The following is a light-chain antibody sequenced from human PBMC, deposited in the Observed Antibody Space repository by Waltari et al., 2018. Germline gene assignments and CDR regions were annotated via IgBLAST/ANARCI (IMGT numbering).Light chain of an antibody. J-gene: IGKJ3*01. CDR3: QQSYNVPRT. V-gene: IGKV1-39*01. CDR2: AAS. Sequence: DIQLTQSPSSLYAYVGASVSITCRASQNIGDYVNWYQQKPGKAPRLLIYAASNLHSGVPSRFSGEGYGTDFTLTITTLQPGDFATYYCQQSYNVPRTFGPGTKVDIK. CDR1: QNIGDY.